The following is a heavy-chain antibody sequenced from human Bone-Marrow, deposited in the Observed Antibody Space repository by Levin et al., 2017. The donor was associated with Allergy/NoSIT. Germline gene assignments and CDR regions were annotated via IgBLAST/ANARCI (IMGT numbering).Heavy chain of an antibody. CDR1: GYSFTSYW. CDR2: IYPGDSDT. CDR3: ASGPLYYDFWSGYSTHSYYFDY. Sequence: KVSCKGSGYSFTSYWIGWVRQMPGKGLEWMGIIYPGDSDTRYSPSFQGQVTISADKSISTAYLQWSSLKASDTAMYYCASGPLYYDFWSGYSTHSYYFDYWGQGTLVTVSS. D-gene: IGHD3-3*01. V-gene: IGHV5-51*01. J-gene: IGHJ4*02.